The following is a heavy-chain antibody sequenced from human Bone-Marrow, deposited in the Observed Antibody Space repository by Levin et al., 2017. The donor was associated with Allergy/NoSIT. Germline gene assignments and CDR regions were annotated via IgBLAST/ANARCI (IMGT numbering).Heavy chain of an antibody. V-gene: IGHV3-21*01. CDR2: ISSSSSYI. CDR3: ASSEGESHCFY. J-gene: IGHJ4*02. Sequence: ASVKVSCAASGFTFSSYSMNWVRQAPGKGLEWVSSISSSSSYIYYADSVKGRFTISRDNAKNSLYLQMNSLRAEDTAVYYCASSEGESHCFYWGQGTLVTVSS. CDR1: GFTFSSYS. D-gene: IGHD3-16*01.